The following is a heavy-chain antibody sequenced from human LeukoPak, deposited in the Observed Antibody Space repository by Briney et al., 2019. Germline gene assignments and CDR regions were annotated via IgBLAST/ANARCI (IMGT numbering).Heavy chain of an antibody. Sequence: SETLSLTCTVSGGSISSYYWSWTRQPPGKGLEWIGYIYYSGSTNYNPSLKSRVTISVDTSNNQFSLKLSSVTAADTAVYYCARESNIHYYFDYWGQGTLVTVSS. CDR1: GGSISSYY. CDR2: IYYSGST. V-gene: IGHV4-59*01. J-gene: IGHJ4*02. CDR3: ARESNIHYYFDY. D-gene: IGHD1/OR15-1a*01.